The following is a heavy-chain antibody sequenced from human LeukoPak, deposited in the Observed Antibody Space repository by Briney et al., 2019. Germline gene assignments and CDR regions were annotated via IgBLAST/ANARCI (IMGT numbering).Heavy chain of an antibody. D-gene: IGHD3-22*01. J-gene: IGHJ4*02. CDR3: AKGKAYYYDSSGHRYFDY. CDR2: ISGSGGST. V-gene: IGHV3-23*01. CDR1: GFTFSTYS. Sequence: PGGSLRLSCAASGFTFSTYSMIWVRQAPGKGLEWVSAISGSGGSTYYADSVKGRFTISRDNSKNTLYLQMNSLRAEDTAVYYCAKGKAYYYDSSGHRYFDYWGQGTLVTVSS.